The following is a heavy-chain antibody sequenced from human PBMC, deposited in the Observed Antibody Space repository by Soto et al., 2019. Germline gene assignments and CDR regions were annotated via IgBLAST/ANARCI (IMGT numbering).Heavy chain of an antibody. J-gene: IGHJ6*02. Sequence: QVQLVESGGGVVQPGRSLRLSCAASGFTFSSYGMHWVRQAPGKGLEWVAVIWYDGSNKYYADSVKGRFTISRDNSKNTLYLQMNSLRAEDTAVYYCASLIAVAGTGVSYGMDVWGQGTTVTVSS. CDR2: IWYDGSNK. D-gene: IGHD6-19*01. CDR3: ASLIAVAGTGVSYGMDV. CDR1: GFTFSSYG. V-gene: IGHV3-33*01.